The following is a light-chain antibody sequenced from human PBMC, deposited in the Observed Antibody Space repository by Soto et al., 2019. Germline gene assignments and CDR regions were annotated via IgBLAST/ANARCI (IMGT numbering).Light chain of an antibody. CDR3: QQYNSYSAPGLT. CDR1: QTIITS. J-gene: IGKJ4*01. CDR2: DAS. V-gene: IGKV1-5*01. Sequence: DIQLTQSPSALSASIGDRVSITCRASQTIITSLAWYQQKPGKAPKLLIYDASVLQTGVPARFSGYASGTEFTLTITVVRPDDFAPYYGQQYNSYSAPGLTFGGGTKVGIK.